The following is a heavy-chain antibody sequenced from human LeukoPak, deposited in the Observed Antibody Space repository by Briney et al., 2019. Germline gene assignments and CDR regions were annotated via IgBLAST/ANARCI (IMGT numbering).Heavy chain of an antibody. CDR1: GFTFSDYY. CDR2: ISSSGSTI. CDR3: ASLRKPHVWFDP. J-gene: IGHJ5*02. V-gene: IGHV3-11*01. Sequence: GGSLRLSCAASGFTFSDYYMGWIRQAPGKGLEWVSYISSSGSTIYYADSVKGRFTISRDNAKNSLYLQMNSLRAEDTAMYYCASLRKPHVWFDPWGQGTLVTVSS.